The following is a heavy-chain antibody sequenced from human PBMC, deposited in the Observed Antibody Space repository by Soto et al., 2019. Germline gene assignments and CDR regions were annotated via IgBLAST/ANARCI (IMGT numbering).Heavy chain of an antibody. CDR2: SNPNSGGT. Sequence: ASVKVSCKASGYTFTGYYMHWVRQAPGQGLEWMRGSNPNSGGTNYAQKFQGRVTMTRDTSISTAYMELSRLRSDDTAVYYCARARYYYDSTGYYPVGYYYYGMDVWGQGTTVTVSS. CDR3: ARARYYYDSTGYYPVGYYYYGMDV. CDR1: GYTFTGYY. V-gene: IGHV1-2*02. J-gene: IGHJ6*02. D-gene: IGHD3-22*01.